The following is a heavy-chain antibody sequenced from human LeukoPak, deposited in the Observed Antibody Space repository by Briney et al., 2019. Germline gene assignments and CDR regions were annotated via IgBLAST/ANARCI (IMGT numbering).Heavy chain of an antibody. V-gene: IGHV3-30*04. CDR3: ARTGSGSSEIDY. CDR1: GFTFSSYA. CDR2: ISYDGSNK. Sequence: PGGSLRLSCAASGFTFSSYAMHWVCQAPGKGLEWVAVISYDGSNKYYADSVKGRFTISRDNSKNTLYLQMNSLRAEDTAVYYCARTGSGSSEIDYWGQGTLVTVSS. J-gene: IGHJ4*02. D-gene: IGHD1-26*01.